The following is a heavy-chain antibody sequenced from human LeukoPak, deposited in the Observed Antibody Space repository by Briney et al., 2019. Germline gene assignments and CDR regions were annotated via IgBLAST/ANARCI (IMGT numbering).Heavy chain of an antibody. Sequence: GSLRLSCAASGFTFSSYSMNGVRPAPGKGLEWVSYISSSGTTIYYADSVKGRFTISRDNAKNSLYLQMNSLRDEDTAVYYCARAGVIAVDGLFDYWGQGTLVTVSS. V-gene: IGHV3-48*02. J-gene: IGHJ4*02. CDR3: ARAGVIAVDGLFDY. CDR1: GFTFSSYS. CDR2: ISSSGTTI. D-gene: IGHD6-13*01.